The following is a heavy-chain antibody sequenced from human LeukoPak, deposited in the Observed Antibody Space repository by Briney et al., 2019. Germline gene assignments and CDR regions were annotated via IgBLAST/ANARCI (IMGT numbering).Heavy chain of an antibody. CDR3: ARPPRGDLPWFDP. Sequence: ASVKVSCKASGYTFTSYAMHWVRQAPGQRLEWMGWINAGNGNTKYSQKFQGRVTITRDTSASTAYMELSSLRSEDTAVYYCARPPRGDLPWFDPWGQGTLVTVSS. V-gene: IGHV1-3*01. CDR1: GYTFTSYA. J-gene: IGHJ5*02. D-gene: IGHD3-16*01. CDR2: INAGNGNT.